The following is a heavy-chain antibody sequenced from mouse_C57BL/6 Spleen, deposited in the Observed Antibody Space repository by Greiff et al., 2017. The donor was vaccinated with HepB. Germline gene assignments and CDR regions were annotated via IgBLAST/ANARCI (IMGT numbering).Heavy chain of an antibody. CDR2: ISYDGSN. D-gene: IGHD2-4*01. CDR1: GYSITSGYY. V-gene: IGHV3-6*01. Sequence: VQLKESGPGLVKPSQSLSLTCSVTGYSITSGYYWNWIRQFPGNKLEWMGYISYDGSNNYNPSLKNRISITRDTSKNQFFLKLNSVTTEDTATYYCARGAIYYDYPFAYWGQGTLVTVSA. CDR3: ARGAIYYDYPFAY. J-gene: IGHJ3*01.